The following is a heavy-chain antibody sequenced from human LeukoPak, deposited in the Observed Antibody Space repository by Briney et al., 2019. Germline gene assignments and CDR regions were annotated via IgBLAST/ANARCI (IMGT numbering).Heavy chain of an antibody. J-gene: IGHJ4*02. V-gene: IGHV4-4*07. Sequence: PSETLSLTCSVSGGSISTYLWSWIRQPAGKGLEWIGHISASGTTNYNASLKSRVTMSADTSKNQFSLRLNSVTAVDTAVYYCAREGYNLGTDFWGQGTLVTVSS. D-gene: IGHD5-18*01. CDR2: ISASGTT. CDR1: GGSISTYL. CDR3: AREGYNLGTDF.